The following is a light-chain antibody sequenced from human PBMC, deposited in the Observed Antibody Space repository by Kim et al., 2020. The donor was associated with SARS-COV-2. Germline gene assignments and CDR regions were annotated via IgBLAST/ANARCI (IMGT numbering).Light chain of an antibody. CDR2: DVT. CDR3: CSYAGPTTHGV. J-gene: IGLJ3*02. V-gene: IGLV2-23*02. Sequence: QSALTQPASVSGSPGRSITISCAGSSGDIGTYNHVSWYQQRPGKAPKLILYDVTQRPSGISFRFSGSKSGTTASLTISGLQAQDEADYYCCSYAGPTTHGVFGGGTQLTVL. CDR1: SGDIGTYNH.